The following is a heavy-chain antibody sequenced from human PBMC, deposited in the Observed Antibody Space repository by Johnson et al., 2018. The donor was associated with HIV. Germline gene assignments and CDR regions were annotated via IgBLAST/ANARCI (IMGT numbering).Heavy chain of an antibody. CDR1: GFTFINAW. Sequence: VQLVESGGGLVKPGGSLRLSCAASGFTFINAWMTWVRQAPGKGLEWIGHIKSKTDGGTTDYAAPVNGRFTISRDDSKNTLYLQMNSLKTEDTAVYYCTTYTTMVTMYVEIKGGAFDIWGQGTKVTISS. J-gene: IGHJ3*02. CDR3: TTYTTMVTMYVEIKGGAFDI. D-gene: IGHD5-18*01. CDR2: IKSKTDGGTT. V-gene: IGHV3-15*01.